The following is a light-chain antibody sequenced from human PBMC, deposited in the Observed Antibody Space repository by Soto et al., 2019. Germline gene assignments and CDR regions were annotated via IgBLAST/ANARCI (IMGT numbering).Light chain of an antibody. CDR1: QSVSSY. CDR3: QQRSTWPPWT. Sequence: EIVLTQSPATLSLSPGERATLSCRASQSVSSYLAWYQQKPGQAPRLLIYDASNRATGIPARFSGSGSGTDFTLTISRLEPEDFAVYYCQQRSTWPPWTFGQGTRVDIK. CDR2: DAS. J-gene: IGKJ1*01. V-gene: IGKV3-11*01.